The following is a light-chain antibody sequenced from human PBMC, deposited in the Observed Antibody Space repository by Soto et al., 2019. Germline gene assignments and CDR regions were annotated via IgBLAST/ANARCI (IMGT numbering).Light chain of an antibody. CDR3: QQYNS. J-gene: IGKJ1*01. CDR2: KAT. V-gene: IGKV1-5*03. CDR1: QSISSW. Sequence: DIQMTQSPSTLSASVGDRVTITCRASQSISSWLAWYQQKPGKAPKLLIYKATSLVSGVPQRFSGSGRGKKFPLTISTLHPDDFATYYCQQYNSFAQGTKVDIK.